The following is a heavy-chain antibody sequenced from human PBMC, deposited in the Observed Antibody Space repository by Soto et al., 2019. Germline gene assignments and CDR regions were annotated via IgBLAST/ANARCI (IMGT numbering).Heavy chain of an antibody. V-gene: IGHV2-5*02. CDR3: AHRARDGHLTY. Sequence: QITLKESGPTLVKPTQTLTLTCTFSGFSLSTSGVSVGWIRQPPGKALEWLALIYWDDDKRYNSSLQSRLTITKDTSKNQVVLTMTNRDPVDTATYYCAHRARDGHLTYWGQGTLFTVSS. CDR2: IYWDDDK. CDR1: GFSLSTSGVS. J-gene: IGHJ4*02.